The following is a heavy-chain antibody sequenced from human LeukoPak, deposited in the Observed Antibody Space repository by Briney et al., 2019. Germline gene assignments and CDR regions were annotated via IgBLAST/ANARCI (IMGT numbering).Heavy chain of an antibody. J-gene: IGHJ5*02. CDR3: ARDPGGSPDNWFDP. CDR2: IYTSGST. Sequence: SQTLSLTCTVSGGSISSGSYYWSWIRQPAGKGLEWIGRIYTSGSTNYNPSLKSRVTISVDTSKNQFSLKLSSVTAADTAVYYCARDPGGSPDNWFDPWGQGTLVTVSS. V-gene: IGHV4-61*02. D-gene: IGHD1-1*01. CDR1: GGSISSGSYY.